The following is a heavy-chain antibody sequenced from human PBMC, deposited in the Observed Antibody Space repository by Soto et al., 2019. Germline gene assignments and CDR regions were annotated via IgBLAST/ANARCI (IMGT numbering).Heavy chain of an antibody. J-gene: IGHJ4*02. CDR3: ARHGYNWNYV. CDR1: GGSISSSSYY. Sequence: SETLSLTCTASGGSISSSSYYWGWIRQPPGKGLEWIGSIYYSGSTYHNPSLKSRVTISVDTSKNQFSLKLSSVTAADTAVYYCARHGYNWNYVWGQGTLVTVSS. D-gene: IGHD1-7*01. V-gene: IGHV4-39*01. CDR2: IYYSGST.